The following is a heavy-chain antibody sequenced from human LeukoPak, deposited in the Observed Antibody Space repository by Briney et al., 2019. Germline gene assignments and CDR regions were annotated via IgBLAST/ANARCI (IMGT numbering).Heavy chain of an antibody. CDR2: ISAYNGNT. CDR1: GYTFTSYG. J-gene: IGHJ3*02. D-gene: IGHD3-10*01. Sequence: ASVKVSCKASGYTFTSYGISWVRQAPGQGLEWMGWISAYNGNTNYAQKLQGRVTMTTDTSTSTAYMELSSPRSEDTAVYYCARGWYYYGSGSYYDPHDAFDIWGQGTMVTVSS. CDR3: ARGWYYYGSGSYYDPHDAFDI. V-gene: IGHV1-18*01.